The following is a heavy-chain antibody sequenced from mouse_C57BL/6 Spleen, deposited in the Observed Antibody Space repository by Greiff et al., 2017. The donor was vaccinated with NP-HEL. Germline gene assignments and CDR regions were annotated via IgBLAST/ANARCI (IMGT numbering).Heavy chain of an antibody. CDR3: ARSPLYGDYFDY. V-gene: IGHV1-42*01. Sequence: EVQLQQSGPELVKPGASVKISCKASGYSFTGYYMNWVKQSPEKSLEWIGEINPSTGGTTYNQKFKAKATLTVDKSSSTAYMQLKSLTSEDSAVYYCARSPLYGDYFDYWGQGTTLTVSS. CDR1: GYSFTGYY. CDR2: INPSTGGT. D-gene: IGHD1-1*01. J-gene: IGHJ2*01.